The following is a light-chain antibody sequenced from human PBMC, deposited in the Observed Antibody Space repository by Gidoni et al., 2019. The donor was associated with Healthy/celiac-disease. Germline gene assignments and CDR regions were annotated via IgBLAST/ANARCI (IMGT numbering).Light chain of an antibody. V-gene: IGKV3-11*01. Sequence: ELLLTQSPATLSLSPWERATPSCRASQSVSSYLAWYQQKPGQAPRLLIYDASNRATGIPARFSGSGSGTDFTLTISSLEPEDFAVYYCQQRSNWPPYTFGQGTKLEIK. CDR2: DAS. J-gene: IGKJ2*01. CDR1: QSVSSY. CDR3: QQRSNWPPYT.